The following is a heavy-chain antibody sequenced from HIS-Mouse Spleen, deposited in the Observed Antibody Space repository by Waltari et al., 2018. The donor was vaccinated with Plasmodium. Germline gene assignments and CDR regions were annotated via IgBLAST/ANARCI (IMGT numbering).Heavy chain of an antibody. V-gene: IGHV1-2*02. D-gene: IGHD7-27*01. CDR3: ARDPKQLGSAFDI. Sequence: QVQLVQSGAEVKKPGASVKVSCKASGYTFTGYFMHWVRQAPGQELEWMGWINPNSGGTNYAQRFQGRGTMTRDTSISTAYMELSRLRSDDTAVYYCARDPKQLGSAFDIWGQGTMVTVSS. CDR1: GYTFTGYF. J-gene: IGHJ3*02. CDR2: INPNSGGT.